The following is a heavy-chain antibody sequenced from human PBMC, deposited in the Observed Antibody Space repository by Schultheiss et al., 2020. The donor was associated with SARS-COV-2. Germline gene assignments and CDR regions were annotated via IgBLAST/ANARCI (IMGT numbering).Heavy chain of an antibody. CDR2: ISGSGGST. CDR1: GFTFSSYA. V-gene: IGHV3-23*01. J-gene: IGHJ4*02. D-gene: IGHD3-10*01. Sequence: GESLKISCAASGFTFSSYAMSWVRQAPGKGLEWVSAISGSGGSTYYADSVKGRFTISRDNAKNSLYLQMNSLRAEDTAVYYCAIRPGSMWGQGTLVTVSS. CDR3: AIRPGSM.